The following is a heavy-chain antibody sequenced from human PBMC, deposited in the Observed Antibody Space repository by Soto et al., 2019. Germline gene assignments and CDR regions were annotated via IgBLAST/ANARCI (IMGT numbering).Heavy chain of an antibody. CDR3: AREYSISWYRYYYYGMDV. CDR1: GFTVSSKY. J-gene: IGHJ6*02. CDR2: IWYDGSNK. Sequence: PGGSLRLSCAAPGFTVSSKYMSWVRQAPGKGLEWVAVIWYDGSNKYYADSVKGRFTISRDNSKNTLYLQMNSLRAEDTAVYYCAREYSISWYRYYYYGMDVWGQGTTVTVAS. V-gene: IGHV3-33*08. D-gene: IGHD6-13*01.